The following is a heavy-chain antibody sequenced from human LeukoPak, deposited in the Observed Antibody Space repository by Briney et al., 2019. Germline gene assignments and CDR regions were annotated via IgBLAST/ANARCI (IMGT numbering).Heavy chain of an antibody. Sequence: GASVKVSCKTSGYTFTRYDINWVRQATGRGLEWMGWVNPNSGNTGYAQKFQGRVTISRDTSISTAYMELSSLRSEDTAVYYCARVDGSADYWGQGTLVTVSS. CDR2: VNPNSGNT. J-gene: IGHJ4*02. CDR3: ARVDGSADY. V-gene: IGHV1-8*03. D-gene: IGHD1-26*01. CDR1: GYTFTRYD.